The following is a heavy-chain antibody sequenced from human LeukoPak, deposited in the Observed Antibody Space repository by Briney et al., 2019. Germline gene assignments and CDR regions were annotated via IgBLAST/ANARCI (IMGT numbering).Heavy chain of an antibody. V-gene: IGHV4-59*08. CDR1: GGSFSGYY. D-gene: IGHD2/OR15-2a*01. J-gene: IGHJ4*02. CDR2: ISDMGST. Sequence: PSETLSLTCAVYGGSFSGYYWSWIRQPPGKGLEWIAYISDMGSTNYNPSLKSRVTISLDTSKNQFSLKLSSVTAADTAVYYCAGHHPRNTVDFWGQGTLVTVSS. CDR3: AGHHPRNTVDF.